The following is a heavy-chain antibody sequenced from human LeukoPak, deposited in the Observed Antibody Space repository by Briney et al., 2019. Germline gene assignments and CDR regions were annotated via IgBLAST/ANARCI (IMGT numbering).Heavy chain of an antibody. CDR3: AREARIVGATADY. CDR2: ISSSGSTI. Sequence: SGGSLRLSCAASGFTFSSYAMSWVRQAPGKGLEWVSYISSSGSTIYYADSVKGRFTISRDNAKNSLYLQMNSLRAEDTAVYYCAREARIVGATADYWGQGTLVTVSS. D-gene: IGHD1-26*01. J-gene: IGHJ4*02. CDR1: GFTFSSYA. V-gene: IGHV3-48*04.